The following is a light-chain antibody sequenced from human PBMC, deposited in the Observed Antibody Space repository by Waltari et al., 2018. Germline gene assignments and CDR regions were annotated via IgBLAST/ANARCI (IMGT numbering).Light chain of an antibody. CDR2: RKK. CDR3: AAWDDSLSGRV. Sequence: QSVLTQPPSASGTPGQRVTISCSGSRSNIGSNYVYWYQQLPGTAPKLLIYRKKQRPSGVPVRFSGSKSGTSASLAISGLRSEDEADYYCAAWDDSLSGRVFGGGTKVTVL. J-gene: IGLJ3*02. CDR1: RSNIGSNY. V-gene: IGLV1-47*01.